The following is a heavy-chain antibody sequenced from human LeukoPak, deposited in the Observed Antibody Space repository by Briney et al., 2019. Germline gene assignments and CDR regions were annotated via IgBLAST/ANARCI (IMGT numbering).Heavy chain of an antibody. V-gene: IGHV3-23*01. D-gene: IGHD1-26*01. J-gene: IGHJ6*02. CDR3: AKDARLGARVYYYYGMDV. CDR2: ISGSGGST. Sequence: PGGSLRLSCAASGFTFSSYAMSWVRQAPEKGLEWVSVISGSGGSTYYADSVKGRFTISRDNSKNTLYLQMNSLRAEDTAVYYCAKDARLGARVYYYYGMDVWGQGTTVTVSS. CDR1: GFTFSSYA.